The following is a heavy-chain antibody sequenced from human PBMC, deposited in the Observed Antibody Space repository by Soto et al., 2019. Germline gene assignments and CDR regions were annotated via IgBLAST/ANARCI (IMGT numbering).Heavy chain of an antibody. CDR3: ARGQSRYFDWSLSTPFDY. Sequence: SETLSLTCAVYGGSFSGYYWSWIRQPPGKGLEWIGEINHSGSTNYNPSLKSRVTISVDTSKNQFSLKLSSVTAADTAVYYCARGQSRYFDWSLSTPFDYWGQGTLVTVSS. CDR1: GGSFSGYY. CDR2: INHSGST. J-gene: IGHJ4*02. V-gene: IGHV4-34*01. D-gene: IGHD3-9*01.